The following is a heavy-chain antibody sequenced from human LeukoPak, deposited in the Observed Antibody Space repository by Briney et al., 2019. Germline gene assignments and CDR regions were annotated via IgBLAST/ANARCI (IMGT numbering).Heavy chain of an antibody. CDR3: ARESQNNYYYYYMDV. CDR1: GFTFSSYW. V-gene: IGHV3-11*04. J-gene: IGHJ6*03. CDR2: ISSSGSTI. Sequence: GGSLRLSCAASGFTFSSYWMHWIRQAPGKGLEWVSYISSSGSTIYYADSVKGRFTISRDNAKNSLYLQMNSLRAEDTAVYYCARESQNNYYYYYMDVWGKGTTVTVSS.